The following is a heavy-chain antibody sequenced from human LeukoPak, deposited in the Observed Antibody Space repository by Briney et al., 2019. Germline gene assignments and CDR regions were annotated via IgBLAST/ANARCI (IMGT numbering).Heavy chain of an antibody. CDR3: ARLYGDYGYYYYYYMDV. J-gene: IGHJ6*03. CDR2: INPNSGGT. D-gene: IGHD4-17*01. Sequence: ASVKVSCKASGYTFTGYYMHWVRQAPGQGLEWMGWINPNSGGTNYAQKFQGRVTMTRGTSISTAYMELSRLRSDDTAVYYCARLYGDYGYYYYYYMDVWGKGTTVTVSS. V-gene: IGHV1-2*02. CDR1: GYTFTGYY.